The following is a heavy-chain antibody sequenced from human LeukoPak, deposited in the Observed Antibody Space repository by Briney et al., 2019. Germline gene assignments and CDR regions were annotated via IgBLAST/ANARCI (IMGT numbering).Heavy chain of an antibody. D-gene: IGHD3-22*01. V-gene: IGHV3-74*01. CDR1: GFTFSGYW. CDR2: TNRDESDT. CDR3: ARSANYFDTSGQDY. Sequence: PGGSLRLSCAASGFTFSGYWMHWVRQAPGKGLVWVSRTNRDESDTSYADSVKGRFTISRDKAKSTLYLQMNSLRVEDTAVYYCARSANYFDTSGQDYWGQGTLVTVSS. J-gene: IGHJ4*02.